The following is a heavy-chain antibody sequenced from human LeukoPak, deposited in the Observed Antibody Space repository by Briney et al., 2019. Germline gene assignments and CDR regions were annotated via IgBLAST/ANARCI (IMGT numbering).Heavy chain of an antibody. D-gene: IGHD6-6*01. J-gene: IGHJ4*02. Sequence: PGGSLRLSCAASGFTFRSYTMIWVRQAPGKGLEWVSSISASDTYMFYADSVKGRFTISRDNSKNTLYLQMNSLRAEDTAVYYCAKEQSSSGFFDYWGQGTLVTVSS. CDR1: GFTFRSYT. V-gene: IGHV3-21*04. CDR3: AKEQSSSGFFDY. CDR2: ISASDTYM.